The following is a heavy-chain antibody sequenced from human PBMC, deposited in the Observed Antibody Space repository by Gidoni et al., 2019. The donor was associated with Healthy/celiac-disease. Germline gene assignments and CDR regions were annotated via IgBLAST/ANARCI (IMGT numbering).Heavy chain of an antibody. CDR2: IIPIFGTA. J-gene: IGHJ4*02. V-gene: IGHV1-69*01. D-gene: IGHD5-12*01. Sequence: QVQLVQSGAEVKKPGSSVKVSCKASGGTFSSYAISWVRQAPGQGLEWRGGIIPIFGTANYAQKFQGRVTITADESTSTAYMELSSLRSEDTAVYYCASSGYDYVGVFYPRTKIFDYWGQGTLVTVSS. CDR3: ASSGYDYVGVFYPRTKIFDY. CDR1: GGTFSSYA.